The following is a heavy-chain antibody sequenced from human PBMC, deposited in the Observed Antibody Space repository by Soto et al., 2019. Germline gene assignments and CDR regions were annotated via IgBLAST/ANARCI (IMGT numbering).Heavy chain of an antibody. V-gene: IGHV3-30-3*01. CDR1: GFTFSSYA. Sequence: QVQLVESGGGVVQPGRSLRLSCAASGFTFSSYAMHWVRQAPGKGLEWVAVISYDGSNKYYADSVKGRFTISRDNSKNPLYLQMNRLRAEEKAVYYCARDRGYCSGGSCWTFDYWGQGTLVTVSS. CDR2: ISYDGSNK. CDR3: ARDRGYCSGGSCWTFDY. D-gene: IGHD2-15*01. J-gene: IGHJ4*02.